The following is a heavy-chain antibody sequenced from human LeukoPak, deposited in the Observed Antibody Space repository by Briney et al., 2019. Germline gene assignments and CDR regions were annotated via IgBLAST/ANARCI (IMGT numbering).Heavy chain of an antibody. Sequence: MASRTLSLTYGVSGGSITSTNYWTWVRQPPGKELEWRGEVNLQGSTNYNPPLMGRVAISVDMSENHISLQLTSVTAADTAVYYCAREGGPYRPLDYSGQGTLVTVSS. CDR1: GGSITSTNY. V-gene: IGHV4-4*02. CDR3: AREGGPYRPLDY. J-gene: IGHJ4*02. CDR2: VNLQGST.